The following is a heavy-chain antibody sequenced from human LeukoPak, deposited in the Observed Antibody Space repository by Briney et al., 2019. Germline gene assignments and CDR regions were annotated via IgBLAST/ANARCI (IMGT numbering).Heavy chain of an antibody. CDR3: ARRPGGEAYYFDC. CDR2: ISTYNTNI. J-gene: IGHJ4*02. D-gene: IGHD3-10*01. V-gene: IGHV1-18*01. Sequence: ASVKVSCKASGYTFTSHGISWVRQAPGQGLEWMGWISTYNTNINYAQKFQGRITMTTDTSTSTAYMELRSLRSEDTAVYYCARRPGGEAYYFDCWGQGTLVTVSS. CDR1: GYTFTSHG.